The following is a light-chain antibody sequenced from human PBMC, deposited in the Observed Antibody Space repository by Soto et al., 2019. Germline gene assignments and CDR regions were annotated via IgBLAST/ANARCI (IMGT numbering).Light chain of an antibody. V-gene: IGKV3-20*01. Sequence: VLTQSPGTLSLYKGERATLSCRASQTVRNNYLAWYQQKPGQAPRLLIYDASSRATGIPDRFSGGGSGTEFTLTISSLQSEDFAVYYCQHYNNWPPITFGQGTRLEI. CDR2: DAS. J-gene: IGKJ5*01. CDR1: QTVRNNY. CDR3: QHYNNWPPIT.